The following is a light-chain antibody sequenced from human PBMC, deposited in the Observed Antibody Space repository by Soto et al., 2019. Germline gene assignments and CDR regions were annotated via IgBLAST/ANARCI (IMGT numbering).Light chain of an antibody. CDR1: QSVSGY. J-gene: IGKJ1*01. V-gene: IGKV3-20*01. Sequence: IVLTQSPATLSLSPGERATLSCRASQSVSGYLAWYQQKPGQAPRLLIYGASSRATGIPDRFSGSGSGTDFTLTISRLEPEDFAVYYCQQYGSSPRTFGQGTKVDIK. CDR2: GAS. CDR3: QQYGSSPRT.